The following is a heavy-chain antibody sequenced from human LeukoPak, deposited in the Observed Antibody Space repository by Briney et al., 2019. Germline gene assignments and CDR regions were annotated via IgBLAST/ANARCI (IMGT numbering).Heavy chain of an antibody. CDR1: GFTFSSYA. D-gene: IGHD5-18*01. CDR3: AKDGSGYSYGSDYFDY. V-gene: IGHV3-23*01. Sequence: GGSLRLSCAASGFTFSSYAMGWVRQAPGKGLEWVSAISGSGGSTYYADSVKGRFTISRDNSKNTLYLQMNSLRAEDTAVYYCAKDGSGYSYGSDYFDYWGQGTLVTVSS. CDR2: ISGSGGST. J-gene: IGHJ4*02.